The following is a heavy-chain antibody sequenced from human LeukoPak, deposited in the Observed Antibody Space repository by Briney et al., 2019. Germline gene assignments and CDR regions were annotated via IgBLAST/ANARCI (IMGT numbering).Heavy chain of an antibody. Sequence: GGSLRLSCVASGFIFRNYAMSWVRQAPGEGLEWVSGISDNGGGTYYADSVKGRFTISRDNSKNMLYLQMNSLRAEGTAVYHCAKESGALGAPLYDYWGQGILVTGSS. V-gene: IGHV3-23*01. J-gene: IGHJ4*02. CDR3: AKESGALGAPLYDY. D-gene: IGHD4/OR15-4a*01. CDR1: GFIFRNYA. CDR2: ISDNGGGT.